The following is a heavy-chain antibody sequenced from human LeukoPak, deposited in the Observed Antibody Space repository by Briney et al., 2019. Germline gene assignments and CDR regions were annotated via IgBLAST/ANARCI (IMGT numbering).Heavy chain of an antibody. D-gene: IGHD6-13*01. CDR3: ARDVAALDY. J-gene: IGHJ4*02. Sequence: SQTLSLTCTVSGGSISSGSYYWSWIRQPAGKGLEWIGRIYTSGSTNYNPSLKSRVTISVDTSKNQFSLKLSSVTAADTAVYYCARDVAALDYWGQGTLVTVSS. V-gene: IGHV4-61*02. CDR2: IYTSGST. CDR1: GGSISSGSYY.